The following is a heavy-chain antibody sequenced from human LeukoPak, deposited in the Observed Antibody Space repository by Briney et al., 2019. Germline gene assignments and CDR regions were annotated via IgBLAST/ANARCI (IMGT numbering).Heavy chain of an antibody. J-gene: IGHJ5*02. CDR1: GFTFSSYA. V-gene: IGHV3-23*01. D-gene: IGHD1-14*01. Sequence: QTGGSLRLSCAASGFTFSSYAMSWVRQAPGKGLEWVSAISGSGGSTYYADSVKGRFTISRDNSKNTLYLQMNSLRAEDTAVYYCAKGPAPGTGHNWFDPWGQGTLVTVSS. CDR2: ISGSGGST. CDR3: AKGPAPGTGHNWFDP.